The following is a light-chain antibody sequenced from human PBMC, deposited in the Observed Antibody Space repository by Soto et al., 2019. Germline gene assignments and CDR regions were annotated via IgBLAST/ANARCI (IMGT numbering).Light chain of an antibody. CDR2: DVS. V-gene: IGLV2-14*01. J-gene: IGLJ2*01. Sequence: QSALTQPASVSGSPGQSITISCTGTSSDFGGYTYVSWYQQHPGKAPKLIIYDVSNRPSGVSYRFSGSESGNTASLTISGLQAEDEADYYCSSYATSRTLDVVFGGGTTVTVL. CDR1: SSDFGGYTY. CDR3: SSYATSRTLDVV.